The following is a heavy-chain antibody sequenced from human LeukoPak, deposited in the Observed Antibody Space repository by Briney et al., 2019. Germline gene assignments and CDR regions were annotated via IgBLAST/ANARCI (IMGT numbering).Heavy chain of an antibody. V-gene: IGHV4-39*07. Sequence: KSSETLSLTCTVSGGSISSSGYYWGWIRQPPGKGLEWIGSMYYSGKTYHNPSLKSRVTISVDTSKNQFSLKLSSVTAADTAVYYCAREGTAVAGTIGSYNWFDPWGQGTLVTVSS. CDR2: MYYSGKT. CDR3: AREGTAVAGTIGSYNWFDP. J-gene: IGHJ5*02. D-gene: IGHD6-19*01. CDR1: GGSISSSGYY.